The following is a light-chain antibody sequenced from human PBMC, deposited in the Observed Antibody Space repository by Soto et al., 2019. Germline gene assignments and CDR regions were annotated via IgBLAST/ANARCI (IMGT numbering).Light chain of an antibody. CDR2: EKS. Sequence: NFMLTQSHSVSESPGKTVTISCTRSSGNIASNYVQWYQQPPGSAPTTEIYEKSQRPSGVPDRFSGSIDTSSNSASLTISELRTEDEADYYCPSYDSINQVFGGGTQLTVL. CDR3: PSYDSINQV. CDR1: SGNIASNY. J-gene: IGLJ7*01. V-gene: IGLV6-57*03.